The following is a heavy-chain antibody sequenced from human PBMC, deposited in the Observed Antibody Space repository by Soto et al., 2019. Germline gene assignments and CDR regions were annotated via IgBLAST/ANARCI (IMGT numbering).Heavy chain of an antibody. V-gene: IGHV3-23*01. CDR2: ISGSGGST. Sequence: GGSLRLSCAASGFTFSSYAMSWVRQAPGKGLEWVSAISGSGGSTYYADSVKGRFTISRDNSKNTLYLQMNSLRAEDTAVYYCAKDSQVAGHIGDWFDPWGQGTLVTVSS. CDR3: AKDSQVAGHIGDWFDP. CDR1: GFTFSSYA. D-gene: IGHD6-19*01. J-gene: IGHJ5*02.